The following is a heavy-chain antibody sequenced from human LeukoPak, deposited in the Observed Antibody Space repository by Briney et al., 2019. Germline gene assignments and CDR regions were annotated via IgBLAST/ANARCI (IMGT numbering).Heavy chain of an antibody. CDR1: GFTFSNYN. CDR3: ARDSPNYDFWSGYLGD. J-gene: IGHJ4*02. Sequence: GGSLRLSCAASGFTFSNYNMNWVRQAPGKGLEWVANIKQDGSEKYYVDSVKGRFTISRDNAKNSLYLQMNSLRAEDTAVYYCARDSPNYDFWSGYLGDWGQGTLVTVSS. CDR2: IKQDGSEK. V-gene: IGHV3-7*01. D-gene: IGHD3-3*01.